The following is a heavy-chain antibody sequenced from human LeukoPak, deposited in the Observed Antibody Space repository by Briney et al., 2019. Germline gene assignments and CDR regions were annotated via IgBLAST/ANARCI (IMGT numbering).Heavy chain of an antibody. D-gene: IGHD3-9*01. CDR1: GGSISSDTYS. V-gene: IGHV4-61*02. CDR3: ARGDLTVSGAFDP. Sequence: SETLSLTCSVSGGSISSDTYSWSWIRQPAGKGLEWIGRIYTTGSTNYSPSLESRDTISVDTSNNQFSLKLSSVTAADTAVYYCARGDLTVSGAFDPWAREPWSPSPQ. J-gene: IGHJ5*02. CDR2: IYTTGST.